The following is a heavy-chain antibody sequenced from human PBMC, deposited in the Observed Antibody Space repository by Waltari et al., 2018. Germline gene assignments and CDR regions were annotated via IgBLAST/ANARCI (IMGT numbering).Heavy chain of an antibody. CDR1: GYTLTELS. J-gene: IGHJ3*02. Sequence: QVQLVQSGAEVKKTGASVKVSCKVSGYTLTELSMHWVRQAPGKGLEWMGGFDPKDGEPTNERKFQGRVTMTEDTSTDTAYMELSSLRSEDTAVYYCATDGSYSSSCYAFDIWGQGTMVTVSS. V-gene: IGHV1-24*01. D-gene: IGHD6-13*01. CDR2: FDPKDGEP. CDR3: ATDGSYSSSCYAFDI.